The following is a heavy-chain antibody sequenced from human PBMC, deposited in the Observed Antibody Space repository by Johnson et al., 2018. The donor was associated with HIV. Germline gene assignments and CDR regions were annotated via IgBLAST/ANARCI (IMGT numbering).Heavy chain of an antibody. V-gene: IGHV3-30*14. J-gene: IGHJ3*02. CDR3: ARGHSGSYYYDAFDI. CDR2: ISYDGSDK. Sequence: HVQLVESGGGVVQPGRSLRLSCAASGFTFSSYAMHWVRQAPAKGLEWVAVISYDGSDKYYADSVKGRFTISRDSSKNTLYLQMGSLRAEDMAVYYCARGHSGSYYYDAFDIWGQGTMVTVSS. D-gene: IGHD1-26*01. CDR1: GFTFSSYA.